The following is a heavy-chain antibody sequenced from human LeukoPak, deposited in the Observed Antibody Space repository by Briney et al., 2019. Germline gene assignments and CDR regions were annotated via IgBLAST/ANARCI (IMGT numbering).Heavy chain of an antibody. CDR1: GYTFTSYY. Sequence: ASVKVSCKASGYTFTSYYMHWVRQAPGQGLEWMGIINPSGGSTSYAQKFQGRVTMTRDMSTSTVYMELSSLRSEDTAVYYCARDLGYCSSTSCSNEGNWFDPWGQRTLVTVSS. D-gene: IGHD2-2*01. J-gene: IGHJ5*02. CDR3: ARDLGYCSSTSCSNEGNWFDP. V-gene: IGHV1-46*01. CDR2: INPSGGST.